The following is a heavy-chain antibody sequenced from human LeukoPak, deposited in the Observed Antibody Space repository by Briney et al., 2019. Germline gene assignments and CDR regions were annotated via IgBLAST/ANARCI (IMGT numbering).Heavy chain of an antibody. D-gene: IGHD6-19*01. V-gene: IGHV1-2*02. CDR1: GYTFTGYY. CDR3: ARRGSGQWLVPRRVWYFDL. CDR2: INPNSGGT. Sequence: GASVKVSCKASGYTFTGYYMHWVRQAPGQGLEWMGWINPNSGGTNYAQKFQGRVTMTRDTSISTAYMELSRLRSDDTAVYYCARRGSGQWLVPRRVWYFDLWGRGTLVTVSS. J-gene: IGHJ2*01.